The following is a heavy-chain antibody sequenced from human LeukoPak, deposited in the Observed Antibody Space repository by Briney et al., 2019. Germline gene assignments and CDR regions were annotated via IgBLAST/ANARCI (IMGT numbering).Heavy chain of an antibody. CDR1: GFTFSSYE. V-gene: IGHV3-48*03. CDR3: AREVLTQAIYSGYNAFEI. D-gene: IGHD5-12*01. CDR2: INSDNIV. Sequence: GGSLRLSRAASGFTFSSYEMNWVRQAPGKGLEWVSYINSDNIVLYGDSVKGRFTISSDKATNSVYLQMNSLRAEDTAVYYCAREVLTQAIYSGYNAFEIWGQGTMVTVSS. J-gene: IGHJ3*02.